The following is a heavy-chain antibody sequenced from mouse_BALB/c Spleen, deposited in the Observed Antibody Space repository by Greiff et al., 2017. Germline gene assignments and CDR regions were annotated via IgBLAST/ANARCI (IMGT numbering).Heavy chain of an antibody. J-gene: IGHJ4*01. CDR1: GFTFSNYW. CDR2: IRLKSNNYAT. Sequence: EVKLEESGGGLVQPGGSMKLSCVASGFTFSNYWMNWVRQSPEKGLEWVAEIRLKSNNYATHYAESVKGRFTISRDDSKSSVYLQMNNLRAEDTGIYYCTTVAYYAMDYWGQGTSVTVSS. D-gene: IGHD1-1*01. V-gene: IGHV6-6*02. CDR3: TTVAYYAMDY.